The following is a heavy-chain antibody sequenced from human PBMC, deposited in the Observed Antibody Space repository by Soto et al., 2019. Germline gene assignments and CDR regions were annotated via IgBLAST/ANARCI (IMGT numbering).Heavy chain of an antibody. J-gene: IGHJ4*02. CDR2: IKRKTDSGTT. Sequence: EVQLVESGGGLVKPGGSLRLSCAASGFTFTNAWMSWVRQAPGKGLEWVGRIKRKTDSGTTDYAAPARGRFTITRDDSNNTLYLQMDSLKTEDTAVYYWSSSTTGTTPSGFWGQGTLVTVSS. CDR3: SSSTTGTTPSGF. V-gene: IGHV3-15*01. D-gene: IGHD4-17*01. CDR1: GFTFTNAW.